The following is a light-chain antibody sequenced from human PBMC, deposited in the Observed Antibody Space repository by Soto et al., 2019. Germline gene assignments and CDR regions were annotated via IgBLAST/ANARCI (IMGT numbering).Light chain of an antibody. CDR2: KAS. CDR1: QSISSR. CDR3: QQYNTLFGYT. Sequence: DIQMTQSPSTLSASVGDRVTITCRASQSISSRLAWYQQKPGKAPKLLIYKASSLESGVPSRFSGSGSVTEFTLTISSLQPDDFATYYCQQYNTLFGYTFGQGTKLEIK. V-gene: IGKV1-5*03. J-gene: IGKJ2*01.